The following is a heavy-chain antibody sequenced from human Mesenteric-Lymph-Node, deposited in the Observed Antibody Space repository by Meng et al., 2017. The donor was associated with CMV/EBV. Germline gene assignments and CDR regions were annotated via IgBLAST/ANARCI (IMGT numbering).Heavy chain of an antibody. D-gene: IGHD1-26*01. CDR3: ARSIVAPTVYFEN. J-gene: IGHJ4*02. V-gene: IGHV4-38-2*01. CDR1: GYSIGSDYY. Sequence: GSLRLSCSVSGYSIGSDYYWGWIRQTPGKGLEWIGSIYYSGTTYYNPSLKSRVTISVDTSKNQFSLRLSSVTAADTAMYYCARSIVAPTVYFENWGQGTLVTVSS. CDR2: IYYSGTT.